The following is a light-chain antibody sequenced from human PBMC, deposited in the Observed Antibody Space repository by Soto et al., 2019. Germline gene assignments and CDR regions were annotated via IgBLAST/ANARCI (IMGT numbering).Light chain of an antibody. CDR3: QQTRSYPST. Sequence: IPFTQSPASLSASVGDRVTITCRASQDIAIYLAWYQQKPGEAPNLLIHTASTLHGGVPSRFSGSGSGTDFTLTITSLQAEDFATYYCQQTRSYPSTFGGGTKVDIK. CDR2: TAS. V-gene: IGKV1-9*01. CDR1: QDIAIY. J-gene: IGKJ4*01.